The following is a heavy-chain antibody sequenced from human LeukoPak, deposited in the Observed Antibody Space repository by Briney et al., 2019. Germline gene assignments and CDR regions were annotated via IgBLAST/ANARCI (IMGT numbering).Heavy chain of an antibody. CDR1: GFTFSNAW. Sequence: GGSLRLSCAVSGFTFSNAWMTWVRQAPGKGLQWVGRIKSKTDGGTRDCAAPVKGRFTISGDDSKNTLYLQMNSLKTEDTAVYYCTSTYGTNYDSSGYYVWGQGTLVTVSS. J-gene: IGHJ4*02. D-gene: IGHD3-22*01. CDR3: TSTYGTNYDSSGYYV. CDR2: IKSKTDGGTR. V-gene: IGHV3-15*01.